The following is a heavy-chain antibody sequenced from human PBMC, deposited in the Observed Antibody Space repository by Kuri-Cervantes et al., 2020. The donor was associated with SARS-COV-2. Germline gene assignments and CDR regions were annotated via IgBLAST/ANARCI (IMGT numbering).Heavy chain of an antibody. V-gene: IGHV3-30*03. D-gene: IGHD2-2*01. CDR1: GFTFSSYG. CDR3: ARVTGGYCSSTSCSPPNYYYYMDV. J-gene: IGHJ6*03. CDR2: ISYDGSNK. Sequence: GESLKISCAASGFTFSSYGMHWVRQAPGKGLEWVAVISYDGSNKYYADSVKGRFTISRDNSKNTLYLQMNSLRAEDTAVYYCARVTGGYCSSTSCSPPNYYYYMDVWGKGTTVTVSS.